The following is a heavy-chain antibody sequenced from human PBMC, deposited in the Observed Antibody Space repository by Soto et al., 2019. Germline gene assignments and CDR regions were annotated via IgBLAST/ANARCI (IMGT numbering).Heavy chain of an antibody. J-gene: IGHJ5*02. D-gene: IGHD3-22*01. CDR1: GTTLDSFT. V-gene: IGHV1-69*13. CDR3: AREDDTTGHYSWFDP. CDR2: FVPMFGSA. Sequence: SVKVSCKPSGTTLDSFTFAWVLQAPGQGREWMGGFVPMFGSASIAQRFQGRVRITADASTGTGYMELSDLRSEDSAIYYCAREDDTTGHYSWFDPWGPGTLVTVSS.